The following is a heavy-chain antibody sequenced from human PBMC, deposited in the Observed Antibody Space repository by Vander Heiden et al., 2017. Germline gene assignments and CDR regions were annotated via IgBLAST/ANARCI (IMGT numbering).Heavy chain of an antibody. CDR2: INHSGST. D-gene: IGHD3-16*02. J-gene: IGHJ4*02. Sequence: QVQLQQWGAGLLKPSETLSLTCAVYGGSFSGYYWSWIRQPPGKGLEWIGEINHSGSTNYQPSLKSRVTISVDTSKNQFSLKLSSVAAADTAVYYCARAGMITFGGVIGPWYFDYWGQGTLVTVSS. CDR1: GGSFSGYY. V-gene: IGHV4-34*01. CDR3: ARAGMITFGGVIGPWYFDY.